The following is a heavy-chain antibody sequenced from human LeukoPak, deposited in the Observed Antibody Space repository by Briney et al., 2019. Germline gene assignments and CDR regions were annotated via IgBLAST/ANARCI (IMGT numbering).Heavy chain of an antibody. CDR2: ISGSGGST. CDR1: GFTFSSYA. Sequence: GGSLRLSCAASGFTFSSYAMSWVRQAPGKGLKWVSAISGSGGSTYYADSVKGRFTISRDNSKNTLYLQMNSLRAEDTAVYYCAKVRLRDSGSYSFDYWGQGTLVTVSS. V-gene: IGHV3-23*01. D-gene: IGHD3-10*01. CDR3: AKVRLRDSGSYSFDY. J-gene: IGHJ4*02.